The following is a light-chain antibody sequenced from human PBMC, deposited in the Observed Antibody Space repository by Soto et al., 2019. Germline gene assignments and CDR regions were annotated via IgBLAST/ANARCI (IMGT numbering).Light chain of an antibody. CDR3: QQSYSSSPIT. CDR2: ASS. J-gene: IGKJ5*01. V-gene: IGKV1-39*01. Sequence: DIQLTQSPSSLSASVGDRVTMTCRASETISTFLNWYQHKPGKVPKLLISASSRLQSGVPSRFSGSGSGTDFTLTIDSLRPEDFASYYCQQSYSSSPITFGPGTRLEIK. CDR1: ETISTF.